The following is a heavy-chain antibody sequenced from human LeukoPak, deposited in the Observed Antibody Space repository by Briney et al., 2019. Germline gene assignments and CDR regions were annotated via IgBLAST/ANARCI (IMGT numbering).Heavy chain of an antibody. D-gene: IGHD6-19*01. Sequence: SVKVSCKASGGTFRSYAISWVRQGPGQGLEWMGGIIPIFGTANYAQKFQGRVTITADESTSTAYMELSSLRSEDTAVYYCARGGIAVASAFDIWGQGTMVTVSS. CDR2: IIPIFGTA. V-gene: IGHV1-69*01. CDR3: ARGGIAVASAFDI. J-gene: IGHJ3*02. CDR1: GGTFRSYA.